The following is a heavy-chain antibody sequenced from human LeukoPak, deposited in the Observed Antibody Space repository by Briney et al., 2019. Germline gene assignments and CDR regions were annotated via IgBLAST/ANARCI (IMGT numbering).Heavy chain of an antibody. Sequence: GRSLRLSCAASGFTFSSYSMNWVRQAPGKGLEWVSYISSSSSTIYYADSVKGRFTISRDNAKNSLYLQMNSLRAEDTAVYYCARSRVSGIVGALDYWGQGTLVTVSS. V-gene: IGHV3-48*04. CDR2: ISSSSSTI. CDR3: ARSRVSGIVGALDY. D-gene: IGHD1-26*01. CDR1: GFTFSSYS. J-gene: IGHJ4*02.